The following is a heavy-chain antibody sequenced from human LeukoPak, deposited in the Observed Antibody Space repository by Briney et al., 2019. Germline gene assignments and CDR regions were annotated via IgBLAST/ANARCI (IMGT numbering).Heavy chain of an antibody. CDR2: IHTKAEGATT. D-gene: IGHD3-9*01. Sequence: GGSLRLSCAASGFTLSNTWMGWVRQAPGKGLEWVGRIHTKAEGATTEYAAPVKGRFTISRDDPKNTLYLQMSSLKAEDTAVYYCTTYLLTASISDFWGQGTLVTVSS. V-gene: IGHV3-15*05. CDR1: GFTLSNTW. J-gene: IGHJ4*02. CDR3: TTYLLTASISDF.